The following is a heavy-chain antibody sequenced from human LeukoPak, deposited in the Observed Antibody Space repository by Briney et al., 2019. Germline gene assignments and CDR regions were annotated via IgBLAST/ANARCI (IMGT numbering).Heavy chain of an antibody. Sequence: GGSLRLSCAASGFTFSSYGMHWVRQAPGKGLEWVAVISYDGSSEYYGDSVKGRFTISRDDSKNTLYLQMNSLRPEDTAVYYCARDRDFVADYWGQGALVTVSS. J-gene: IGHJ4*02. CDR1: GFTFSSYG. V-gene: IGHV3-30*03. CDR2: ISYDGSSE. CDR3: ARDRDFVADY. D-gene: IGHD2-15*01.